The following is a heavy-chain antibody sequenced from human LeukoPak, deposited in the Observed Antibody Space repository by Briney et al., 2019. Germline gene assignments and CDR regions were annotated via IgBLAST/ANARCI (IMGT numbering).Heavy chain of an antibody. CDR3: AKKEYGDYVGLSAFDI. CDR1: GFTFSSYA. CDR2: ISGSGGST. Sequence: PGGSLRLSCAASGFTFSSYAMSWVRQAPGKGLEWVSAISGSGGSTYYADSVKGRFTISRDNSKNTLYLQMNSLRAEDTAVYYCAKKEYGDYVGLSAFDIWGQGTMVTVSS. J-gene: IGHJ3*02. V-gene: IGHV3-23*01. D-gene: IGHD4-17*01.